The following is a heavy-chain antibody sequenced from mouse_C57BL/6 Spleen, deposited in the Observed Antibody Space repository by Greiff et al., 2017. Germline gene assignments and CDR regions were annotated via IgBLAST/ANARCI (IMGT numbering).Heavy chain of an antibody. D-gene: IGHD2-10*02. J-gene: IGHJ4*01. CDR2: IRNKANGYTT. Sequence: EVKLQESGGGLVQPGGSLSLSCAASGFTFTDYYMSWVRQPPGKALEWLGFIRNKANGYTTEYSASVKGRFTISRDNSQSILYLQMNALRAEDSATYYCARSPSYDYDAMDYWGQGTSVTVSS. CDR3: ARSPSYDYDAMDY. V-gene: IGHV7-3*01. CDR1: GFTFTDYY.